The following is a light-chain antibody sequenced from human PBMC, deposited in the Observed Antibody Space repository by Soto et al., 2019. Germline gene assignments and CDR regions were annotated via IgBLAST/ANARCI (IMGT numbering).Light chain of an antibody. V-gene: IGLV2-14*01. CDR3: SSYTSSSTRV. J-gene: IGLJ3*02. CDR2: EVS. Sequence: QSVLTQPASVSGSPGQSITISCTGTSSDVGGYNYVSWYQQHPGKAPKLMIYEVSNRPSGVSNRFSSSKSGNTASLTISGVQAEDEADYYCSSYTSSSTRVFGGGTKLTVL. CDR1: SSDVGGYNY.